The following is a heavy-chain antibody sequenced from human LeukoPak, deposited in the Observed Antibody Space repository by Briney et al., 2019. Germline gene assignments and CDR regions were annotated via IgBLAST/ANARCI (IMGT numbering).Heavy chain of an antibody. CDR3: ARDGWAVAAARFYYYYGMDV. D-gene: IGHD6-19*01. J-gene: IGHJ6*02. V-gene: IGHV1-46*01. CDR2: INPSGGST. Sequence: GASVKVSCKASGYTFTSYYMHWVRRAPGQGLEWMGIINPSGGSTSYAQKFQGRVTMTRDTSTSTVYMELSSLRSEDTAVYYCARDGWAVAAARFYYYYGMDVWGQGTTVTVSS. CDR1: GYTFTSYY.